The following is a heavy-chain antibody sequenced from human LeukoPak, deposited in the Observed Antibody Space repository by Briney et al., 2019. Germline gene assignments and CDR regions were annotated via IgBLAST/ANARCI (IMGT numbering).Heavy chain of an antibody. CDR1: GXSISNYY. D-gene: IGHD1-1*01. CDR2: VSYSGRT. J-gene: IGHJ4*02. V-gene: IGHV4-59*08. Sequence: SETLSLTCTVSGXSISNYYWSWIRQPPGKGLECIGYVSYSGRTNHNPSLKSRVTISADTSKNQFSLKLTAVTAADTAVYYCARHERGAENLDYWGQGALVTVSS. CDR3: ARHERGAENLDY.